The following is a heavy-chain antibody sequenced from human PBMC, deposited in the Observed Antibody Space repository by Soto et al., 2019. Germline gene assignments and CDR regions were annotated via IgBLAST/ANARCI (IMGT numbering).Heavy chain of an antibody. V-gene: IGHV1-18*01. CDR3: ARAPLPSCSGGTCSPWWFDP. CDR1: GYTFTNYA. CDR2: ININNGYT. Sequence: GASVKVSCKASGYTFTNYAVTWVRQAPGQGLEWMGWININNGYTNYEQNLQGRVAMTTDTSTSTAYMEPRSLRFDDTAVYYCARAPLPSCSGGTCSPWWFDPWGQGTLVTVSS. D-gene: IGHD2-15*01. J-gene: IGHJ5*02.